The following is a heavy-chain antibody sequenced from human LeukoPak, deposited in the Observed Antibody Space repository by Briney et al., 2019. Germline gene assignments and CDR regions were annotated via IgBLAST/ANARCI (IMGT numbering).Heavy chain of an antibody. D-gene: IGHD2-15*01. J-gene: IGHJ4*02. CDR2: IYSGGTT. CDR1: GFTVSTNC. Sequence: GGSLRLSCAASGFTVSTNCMTWVRQAPGKGLEWVSTIYSGGTTYYADSVKGRFTISRDNSKNTLYLQMNSLRAEDTAVYYCARGSDIVVVVATDYWGQGTLVTVSS. V-gene: IGHV3-53*05. CDR3: ARGSDIVVVVATDY.